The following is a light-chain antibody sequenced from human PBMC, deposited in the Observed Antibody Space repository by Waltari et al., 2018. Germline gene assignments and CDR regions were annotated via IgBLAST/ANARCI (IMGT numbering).Light chain of an antibody. CDR2: EVT. J-gene: IGLJ2*01. Sequence: QSALTQPASVSGSPGQSITIPCTGTNSDVGSYNYVSWYQQHPGKAPKLMIYEVTNRPSGLSNRFSGSKSGNTASLTISGLQAEDEADYYCCSYTTSDTFVFGGGTKLTVL. CDR1: NSDVGSYNY. V-gene: IGLV2-14*01. CDR3: CSYTTSDTFV.